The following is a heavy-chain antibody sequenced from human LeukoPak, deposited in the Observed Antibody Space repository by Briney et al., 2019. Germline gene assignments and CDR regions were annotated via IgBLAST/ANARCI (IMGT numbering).Heavy chain of an antibody. V-gene: IGHV1-8*01. Sequence: ASVKVSCKASGYTFTSYDINWVRQATGQGLEWMGWMNPNSGNTGYAQKFQGRVTMTRDTSISTAYMELSRLRSDDTAVYYCAREFNTIFGVVITAFDYWGQGTLVTVSS. J-gene: IGHJ4*02. CDR1: GYTFTSYD. CDR2: MNPNSGNT. D-gene: IGHD3-3*01. CDR3: AREFNTIFGVVITAFDY.